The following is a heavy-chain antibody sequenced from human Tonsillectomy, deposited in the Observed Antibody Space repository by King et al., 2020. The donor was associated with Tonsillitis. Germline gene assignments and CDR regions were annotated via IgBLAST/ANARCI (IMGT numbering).Heavy chain of an antibody. CDR3: AEVEDYNIGWYLES. CDR1: GGTFSRYA. CDR2: IIPLLALA. D-gene: IGHD1-14*01. J-gene: IGHJ4*02. Sequence: VQLVESGAEVKKPGSSVKVSCKASGGTFSRYAISWVRQAPGQRLEWMGRIIPLLALANYAQNFQGRVTITADKSTNTAYMELSSLTSEDTAVYYCAEVEDYNIGWYLESWGQGTLVTVSS. V-gene: IGHV1-69*09.